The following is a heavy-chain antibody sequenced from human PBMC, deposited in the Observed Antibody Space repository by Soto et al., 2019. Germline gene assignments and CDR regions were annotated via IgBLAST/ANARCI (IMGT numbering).Heavy chain of an antibody. CDR2: IIPIFGTA. CDR3: ARNSQILSGSYYYYFDY. J-gene: IGHJ4*02. CDR1: GGTFSSYA. D-gene: IGHD1-26*01. Sequence: SVKVSCKASGGTFSSYAISWVRQAPGQGLEWMGGIIPIFGTANYAQKLQGRVTITADESTSTAYMELSSLRSEDTAVYYCARNSQILSGSYYYYFDYWGQGTLVTVSS. V-gene: IGHV1-69*13.